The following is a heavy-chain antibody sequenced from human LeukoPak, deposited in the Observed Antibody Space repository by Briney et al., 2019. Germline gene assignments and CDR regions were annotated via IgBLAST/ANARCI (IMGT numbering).Heavy chain of an antibody. CDR1: GGSITSDY. CDR3: ARGSMSVTVYWYFDL. Sequence: SQTLSLTCTVSGGSITSDYWSWLRQPPGKGLEWIGYIFYSGSTNYNSSLESRVTISLDTSKTQFSLKLNSVTTADTAIYYCARGSMSVTVYWYFDLWSRGTLVTVSS. V-gene: IGHV4-59*01. CDR2: IFYSGST. J-gene: IGHJ2*01. D-gene: IGHD4-17*01.